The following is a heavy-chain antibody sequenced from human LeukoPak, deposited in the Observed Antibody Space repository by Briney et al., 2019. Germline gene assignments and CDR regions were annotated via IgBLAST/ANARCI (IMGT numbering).Heavy chain of an antibody. V-gene: IGHV4-31*03. J-gene: IGHJ4*02. CDR1: GGSISSGDYY. D-gene: IGHD2-2*01. Sequence: SETLSLTCTVSGGSISSGDYYWSWIRQHPGKGLEWIGYIYYSGSTYYNPSLKSRVTISVDTSKNQFSLKLSSVTAADTAVYYCARGARPVKTDYWGQGTLVTVSS. CDR2: IYYSGST. CDR3: ARGARPVKTDY.